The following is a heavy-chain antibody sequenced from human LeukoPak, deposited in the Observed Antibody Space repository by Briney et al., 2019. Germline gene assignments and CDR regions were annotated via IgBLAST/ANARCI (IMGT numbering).Heavy chain of an antibody. CDR3: TGNGYYSLEY. CDR2: IYHSGST. Sequence: SETLSFTCAVSGGSISSTNWWSWVRQPTGKGLEWIGEIYHSGSTNYNPSLKSRVIISVDKSKNQFSLKLSSVTAADTAVYYCTGNGYYSLEYWGQGTLVTVSS. V-gene: IGHV4-4*02. CDR1: GGSISSTNW. D-gene: IGHD3-3*01. J-gene: IGHJ4*02.